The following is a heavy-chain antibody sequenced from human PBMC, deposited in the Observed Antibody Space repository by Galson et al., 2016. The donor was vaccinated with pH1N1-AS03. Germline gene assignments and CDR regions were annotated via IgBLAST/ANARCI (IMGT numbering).Heavy chain of an antibody. CDR3: ARWQVPTTPGH. J-gene: IGHJ4*02. V-gene: IGHV1-2*06. CDR2: INPVSGET. Sequence: SVKVSCKASGYTFTTYYVHWVRQAPGQGLEWVGRINPVSGETDSPQKFQDRVTLTRDKSISSAYLDLSGLTFDDSAVYYCARWQVPTTPGHWGQGTLVTVSS. D-gene: IGHD1-26*01. CDR1: GYTFTTYY.